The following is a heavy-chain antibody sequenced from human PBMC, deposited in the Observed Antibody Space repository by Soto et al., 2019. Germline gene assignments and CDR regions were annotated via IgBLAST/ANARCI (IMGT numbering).Heavy chain of an antibody. D-gene: IGHD6-13*01. V-gene: IGHV1-18*01. CDR3: ARVGGIAAAGTYYYGMDV. J-gene: IGHJ6*02. Sequence: GASVKVSCKASGGTFSSYAISWVRQAPGQGLEWMGWISAYNGNTNYAQKLQGRVTMTTDTSTSTAYMELRSLRSDDTAVYYCARVGGIAAAGTYYYGMDVWGQGTTVTVSS. CDR1: GGTFSSYA. CDR2: ISAYNGNT.